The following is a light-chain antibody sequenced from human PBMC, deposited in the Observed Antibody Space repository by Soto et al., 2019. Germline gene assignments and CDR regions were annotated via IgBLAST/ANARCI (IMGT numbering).Light chain of an antibody. CDR3: QQYNYYPKT. Sequence: DVQMTQSPSTLSASIGDTVTITCRASQTVVSWLAWYHQKPGRPPKLLIYMASILESGVPSRFSGRGSGTEFTLTISGLQPDDLGTYYCQQYNYYPKTFGEGTKLDI. J-gene: IGKJ2*01. CDR2: MAS. V-gene: IGKV1-5*03. CDR1: QTVVSW.